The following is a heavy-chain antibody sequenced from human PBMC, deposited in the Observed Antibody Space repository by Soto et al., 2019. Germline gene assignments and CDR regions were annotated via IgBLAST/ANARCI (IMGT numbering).Heavy chain of an antibody. V-gene: IGHV1-46*01. J-gene: IGHJ4*02. Sequence: ASVQVSCKASVYPFTSYDVHWVRQAPGQGLEWMGFINPSSGSTSYAQKFQGRVTMTRDTSTSTVYMEVSSLRSEDTAVYYCAREMYTTRGSPFDYWGQRTLVTVSS. CDR3: AREMYTTRGSPFDY. D-gene: IGHD3-16*01. CDR2: INPSSGST. CDR1: VYPFTSYD.